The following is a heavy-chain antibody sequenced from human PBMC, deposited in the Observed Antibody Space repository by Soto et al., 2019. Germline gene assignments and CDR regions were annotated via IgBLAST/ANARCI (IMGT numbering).Heavy chain of an antibody. CDR1: GGSISSSSYY. J-gene: IGHJ6*02. CDR3: ARLTPYYYDSSGYPLGGMDV. CDR2: IYYSGST. V-gene: IGHV4-39*01. Sequence: PSETLSLTCTVSGGSISSSSYYWGWIRQPPGKGLEWIGSIYYSGSTYYNPSLKSRVTISVDTSKNQFSLKLSSVTAADTAVYYCARLTPYYYDSSGYPLGGMDVWGQGTTVTVSS. D-gene: IGHD3-22*01.